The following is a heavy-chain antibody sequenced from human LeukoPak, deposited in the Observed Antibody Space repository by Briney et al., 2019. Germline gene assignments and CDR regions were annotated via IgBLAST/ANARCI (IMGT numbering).Heavy chain of an antibody. CDR1: GYSFTGYF. V-gene: IGHV1-2*02. CDR2: IDPNSGDT. D-gene: IGHD2-15*01. J-gene: IGHJ4*02. Sequence: ASVKVSCKASGYSFTGYFIHWVRQAPGQGLEWVGCIDPNSGDTKYAQKFQGRVTMTRDTSISTAYMELSRLRSDDTAVYYCARVPGCSGGSCYPFDYWGQGTLVTVSS. CDR3: ARVPGCSGGSCYPFDY.